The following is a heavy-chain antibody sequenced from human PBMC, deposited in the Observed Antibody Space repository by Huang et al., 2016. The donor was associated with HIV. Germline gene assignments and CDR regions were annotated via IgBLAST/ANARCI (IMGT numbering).Heavy chain of an antibody. CDR1: GYSFTDYY. D-gene: IGHD3-9*01. Sequence: QVQLVQSGADVQKPGASVKVSCKSSGYSFTDYYGTWLRHAPGQGLEWRGWINPTMGVTKYAQKFQGRVTLTRDTSVSTAFMGLSSLRSDDTALYYCARGEKEKFHDILTGFYNWGQGTLVTVSS. CDR2: INPTMGVT. V-gene: IGHV1-2*02. CDR3: ARGEKEKFHDILTGFYN. J-gene: IGHJ4*02.